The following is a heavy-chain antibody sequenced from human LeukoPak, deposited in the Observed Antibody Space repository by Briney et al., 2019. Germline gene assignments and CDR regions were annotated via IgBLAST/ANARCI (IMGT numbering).Heavy chain of an antibody. J-gene: IGHJ4*02. D-gene: IGHD6-6*01. Sequence: LETLSLSCTVSGGSLCSSSYYRGWIRPPPGKGLEWLVSIYYSGSTYYNPSLKSRVTISVDTSKNQFSLKLSSVTAADTAVYYCARTIAARPGYFDYWGQGTLVTVSS. V-gene: IGHV4-39*01. CDR3: ARTIAARPGYFDY. CDR1: GGSLCSSSYY. CDR2: IYYSGST.